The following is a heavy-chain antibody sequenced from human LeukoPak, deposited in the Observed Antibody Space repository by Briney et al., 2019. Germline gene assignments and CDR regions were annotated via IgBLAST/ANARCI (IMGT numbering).Heavy chain of an antibody. CDR3: ARASMSGGNEGGDAFDI. CDR1: GFTFSSYD. CDR2: IGTAGDT. J-gene: IGHJ3*02. D-gene: IGHD4-23*01. V-gene: IGHV3-13*01. Sequence: GGSLRLSCAASGFTFSSYDMHWVRQATGKGLEWASAIGTAGDTYYPGSVKGRFTISRENAKNSLCLQMNSLRAGDTAVYYCARASMSGGNEGGDAFDIWGQGTMVTVSS.